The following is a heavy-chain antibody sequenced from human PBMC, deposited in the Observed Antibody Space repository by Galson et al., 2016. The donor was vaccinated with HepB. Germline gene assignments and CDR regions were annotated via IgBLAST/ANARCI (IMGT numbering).Heavy chain of an antibody. V-gene: IGHV1-8*01. CDR2: MSPNNGNR. D-gene: IGHD3-3*01. CDR1: GYTFTSYD. J-gene: IGHJ6*04. Sequence: SVKVSCKASGYTFTSYDIHWVRQATGQGLEWMGGMSPNNGNRHFAQKFQGRVTMTWNTSISTAYLELRSLRSEDTAVYYCARDPTDLLNFGLDVWGKGTTVTVSS. CDR3: ARDPTDLLNFGLDV.